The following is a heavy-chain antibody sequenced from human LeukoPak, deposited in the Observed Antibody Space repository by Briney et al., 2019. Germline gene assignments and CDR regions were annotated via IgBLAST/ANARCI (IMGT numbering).Heavy chain of an antibody. Sequence: GGSLRLSCAASGFTFSSYGMHWVRQAPGKGLEWVAVISYDGSNKYYADSVKGRFTISRDNSKNTLYLQMNSLRAEDTAVYYCAKDIRAYDGSGYSAFDIWGQGTMVTVSS. D-gene: IGHD3-22*01. V-gene: IGHV3-30*18. CDR1: GFTFSSYG. J-gene: IGHJ3*02. CDR2: ISYDGSNK. CDR3: AKDIRAYDGSGYSAFDI.